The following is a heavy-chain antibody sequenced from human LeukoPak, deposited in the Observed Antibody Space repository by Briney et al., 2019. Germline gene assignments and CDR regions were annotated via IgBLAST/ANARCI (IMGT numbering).Heavy chain of an antibody. D-gene: IGHD4-11*01. J-gene: IGHJ5*02. CDR1: GFTFTRFN. Sequence: PGGSLRLSCAASGFTFTRFNMNWVRQAPGKGLELVSSITTSGTYIYYADSVKGRFTISRDNSKNTLYLQMNSLTAEDTAVYYCARDSPVSAGPFDPWGQGTLVTVSS. CDR3: ARDSPVSAGPFDP. CDR2: ITTSGTYI. V-gene: IGHV3-21*01.